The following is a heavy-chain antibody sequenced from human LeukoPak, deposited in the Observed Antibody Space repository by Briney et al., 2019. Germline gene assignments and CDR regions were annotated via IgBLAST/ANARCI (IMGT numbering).Heavy chain of an antibody. CDR3: ARGVKTAAGTKPHWFDP. V-gene: IGHV4-34*01. CDR2: INHSGST. CDR1: GGSFSGYY. Sequence: PSETLSLTCAVYGGSFSGYYWSWIRQPPGKGLEWIGEINHSGSTNYNPSLKSRVTISVDTSKNQFSLKLSSVTAADTAVYYCARGVKTAAGTKPHWFDPWGQGSLVTVSS. D-gene: IGHD6-13*01. J-gene: IGHJ5*02.